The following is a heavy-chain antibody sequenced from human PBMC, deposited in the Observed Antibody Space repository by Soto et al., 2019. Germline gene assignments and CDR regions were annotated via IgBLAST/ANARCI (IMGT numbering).Heavy chain of an antibody. CDR2: ISAYNGNT. J-gene: IGHJ4*02. V-gene: IGHV1-18*01. CDR3: ARARFLEWRFDY. Sequence: ASVKVSCKASGYTFTSYGISWVRQAPGQGLEWMGWISAYNGNTNYAQKLQGRVAMTTDTSTSTAYMELRSLRSDDTAVYYCARARFLEWRFDYWGQGTLVTVSS. CDR1: GYTFTSYG. D-gene: IGHD3-3*01.